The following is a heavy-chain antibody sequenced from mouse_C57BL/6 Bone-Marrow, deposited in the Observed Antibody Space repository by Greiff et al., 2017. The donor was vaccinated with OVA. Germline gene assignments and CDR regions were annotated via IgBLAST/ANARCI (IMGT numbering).Heavy chain of an antibody. D-gene: IGHD1-1*01. CDR2: IDPENGDT. CDR3: TNYGSSEAY. V-gene: IGHV14-4*01. CDR1: GFNIKDDY. J-gene: IGHJ3*01. Sequence: VQLQQSGAELVRPGASVKLSCTASGFNIKDDYMHWVKQRPEQGLEWIGWIDPENGDTEYASKFQGKATITADTSSNTAYLQLSSLTSEDTAVYYCTNYGSSEAYWGQGTLVTVSA.